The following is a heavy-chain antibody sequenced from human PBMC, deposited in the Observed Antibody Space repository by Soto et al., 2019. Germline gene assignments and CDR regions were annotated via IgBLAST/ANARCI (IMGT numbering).Heavy chain of an antibody. D-gene: IGHD2-15*01. CDR1: GGSISGGHYY. CDR3: ASGGSGDVVVGAPIDY. CDR2: IFYSGAT. V-gene: IGHV4-31*03. Sequence: QVQLQESGPGLVKPSQTLSLTCTVSGGSISGGHYYWSWIRQHPGKGLEWIGYIFYSGATYYNPSLQRRLTTSVDTDQNQYSLRLSSVTAADTALYYCASGGSGDVVVGAPIDYWGQGTLVTVSS. J-gene: IGHJ4*02.